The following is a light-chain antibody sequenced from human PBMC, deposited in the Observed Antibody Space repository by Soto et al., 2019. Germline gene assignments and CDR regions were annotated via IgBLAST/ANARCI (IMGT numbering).Light chain of an antibody. V-gene: IGKV3-20*01. CDR3: QHYGGSPYT. CDR1: QSVGSSF. CDR2: GAS. Sequence: EIVLTQSPGTLSLSPGERATLSCRASQSVGSSFLAWYQQKPGQAPRLLIYGASSRATGIPDRFSGSGSGIDFILTISRLEPEDFAVYYCQHYGGSPYTFGQGTKLEIK. J-gene: IGKJ2*01.